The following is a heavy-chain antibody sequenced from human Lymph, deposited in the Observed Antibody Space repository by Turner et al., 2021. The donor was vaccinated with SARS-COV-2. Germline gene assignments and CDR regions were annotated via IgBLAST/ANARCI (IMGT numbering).Heavy chain of an antibody. CDR1: GFTFSSYG. CDR2: ISNDGSNK. Sequence: QVQLVESGGGVVQPGRSLRLSCAASGFTFSSYGMHWVRQAPGKGLEWVAVISNDGSNKYYADYVKGRFTISRDNSKNTLYLQMNSLRAEDTAVYYCAKARDGYNFFTIDYWGQGTLVTVSS. CDR3: AKARDGYNFFTIDY. V-gene: IGHV3-30*18. J-gene: IGHJ4*02. D-gene: IGHD5-12*01.